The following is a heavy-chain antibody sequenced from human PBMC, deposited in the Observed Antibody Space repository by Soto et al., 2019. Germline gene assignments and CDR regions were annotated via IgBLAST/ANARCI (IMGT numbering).Heavy chain of an antibody. Sequence: EVQLLESGGGLVQPGGSLRLSCAASGFTFSSYAMSWVRQAPGKGLEWVSAISGSGGSTYYADSVKGPFTISRDNSTYTLYLQMNSLRAADTAVYHCETNPDYYGSGSYPRWDYWGQGTLVTVSS. CDR2: ISGSGGST. CDR3: ETNPDYYGSGSYPRWDY. V-gene: IGHV3-23*01. CDR1: GFTFSSYA. J-gene: IGHJ4*02. D-gene: IGHD3-10*01.